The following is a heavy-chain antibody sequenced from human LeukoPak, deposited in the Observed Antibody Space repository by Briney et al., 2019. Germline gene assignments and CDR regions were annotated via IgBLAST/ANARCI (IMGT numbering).Heavy chain of an antibody. CDR2: ISYSGST. CDR1: GGSISSSSYS. Sequence: PSETLSLTCTVSGGSISSSSYSWAWIRQPPGKGLEWIGSISYSGSTYYNPSLKSRVTISVDTSKNQFSLKLSSVTAADTAVYFCARRGDSSGWDYCDHWGQGTLVTVSS. CDR3: ARRGDSSGWDYCDH. J-gene: IGHJ4*02. V-gene: IGHV4-39*07. D-gene: IGHD6-19*01.